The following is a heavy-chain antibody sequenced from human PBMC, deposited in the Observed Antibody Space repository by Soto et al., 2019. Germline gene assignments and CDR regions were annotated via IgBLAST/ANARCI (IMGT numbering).Heavy chain of an antibody. Sequence: SVKVSCKASGGTFSTFAISWARQAPVHGLDWMGWIIPVFGTANYAQDFQDRVTITADASTSTPYMELTSLKSEDTAMYYCARNSQHRDYSDAMDVPTQRATVTLSS. V-gene: IGHV1-69*13. CDR2: IIPVFGTA. J-gene: IGHJ6*02. CDR3: ARNSQHRDYSDAMDV. CDR1: GGTFSTFA.